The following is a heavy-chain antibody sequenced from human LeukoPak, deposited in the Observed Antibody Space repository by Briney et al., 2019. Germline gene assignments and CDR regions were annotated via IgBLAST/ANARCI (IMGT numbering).Heavy chain of an antibody. D-gene: IGHD3-16*01. J-gene: IGHJ4*02. V-gene: IGHV3-7*01. CDR3: ARDQGGALDF. Sequence: GGSLRLSCAASGFTFSRYWMSWVRQAPGKGLEWVANINQDGSEKYYVDSVKGRFTISRDNAKNSLYLQMNSLRAEDTAVYYCARDQGGALDFWGLGSLVTVSS. CDR2: INQDGSEK. CDR1: GFTFSRYW.